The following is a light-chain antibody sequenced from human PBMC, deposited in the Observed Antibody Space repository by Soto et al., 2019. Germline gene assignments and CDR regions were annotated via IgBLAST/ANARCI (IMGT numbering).Light chain of an antibody. Sequence: DIQMTQSPSTLSASIGDTVTITCRANQSISSWLAWYQQKPGKAPKLLISEGSSLESGVPSRFSVSGSGTEFTLTISSLQPDELATYYCQQYNSSPLTFGGGTKVEIK. J-gene: IGKJ4*01. CDR3: QQYNSSPLT. CDR2: EGS. V-gene: IGKV1-5*01. CDR1: QSISSW.